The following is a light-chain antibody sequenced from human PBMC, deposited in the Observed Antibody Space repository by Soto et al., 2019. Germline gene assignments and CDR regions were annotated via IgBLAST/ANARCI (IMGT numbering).Light chain of an antibody. CDR1: QSIWRS. CDR3: QQSSHWPPV. CDR2: GSS. J-gene: IGKJ4*01. Sequence: EIVLTQSPATLSLSPGNRVTLSCRASQSIWRSLAWYQQKPGQAPRLLIYGSSNRATGIPARFSGSGSGTDFTLTITSLEPEDFAVYYCQQSSHWPPVFGGGTRVGIK. V-gene: IGKV3-11*01.